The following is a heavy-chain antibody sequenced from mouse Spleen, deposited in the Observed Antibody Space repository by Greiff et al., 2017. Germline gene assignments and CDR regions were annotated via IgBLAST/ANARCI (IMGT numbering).Heavy chain of an antibody. Sequence: QVQLKQPGAELVRPGTSVKLSCKASGYTFTSYWMHWVKQRPGQGLEWIGVIDPSDSYTNYNQKFKGKATLTVDTSSSTAYMQLSSLTSEDSAVYYCASQLGRYFDVWGAGTTVTVSS. CDR2: IDPSDSYT. CDR1: GYTFTSYW. D-gene: IGHD4-1*02. J-gene: IGHJ1*01. CDR3: ASQLGRYFDV. V-gene: IGHV1-59*01.